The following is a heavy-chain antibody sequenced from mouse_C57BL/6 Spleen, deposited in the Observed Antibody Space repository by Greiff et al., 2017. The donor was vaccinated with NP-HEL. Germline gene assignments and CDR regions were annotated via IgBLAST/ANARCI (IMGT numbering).Heavy chain of an antibody. V-gene: IGHV5-12*01. CDR1: GFTFSDYY. J-gene: IGHJ4*01. Sequence: EVHLVESGGGLVQPGGSLKLSCAASGFTFSDYYMYWVRQTPEKRLEWVAYISNGGGSTYYPDTVKGRFTISRANAKNTLYMQMSSLKSEDTAMYYCARLRSTVVATDYAMDYWGQGTSVTVSS. CDR3: ARLRSTVVATDYAMDY. CDR2: ISNGGGST. D-gene: IGHD1-1*01.